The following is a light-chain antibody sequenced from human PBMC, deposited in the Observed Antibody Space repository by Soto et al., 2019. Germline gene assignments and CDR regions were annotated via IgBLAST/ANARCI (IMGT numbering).Light chain of an antibody. CDR2: DAS. Sequence: IQMPNSTYSLSASVLARSPIICQASLDISNYLNWYQQKPGKAPKLLIYDASNLETGVPSRFSGSGSGTEFTLTISSLQPDDFATYHCQHYDSYPWTFGQGTKVDI. CDR3: QHYDSYPWT. CDR1: LDISNY. J-gene: IGKJ1*01. V-gene: IGKV1-33*01.